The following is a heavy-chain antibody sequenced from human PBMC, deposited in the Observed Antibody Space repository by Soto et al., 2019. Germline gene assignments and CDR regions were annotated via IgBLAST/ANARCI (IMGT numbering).Heavy chain of an antibody. Sequence: EVHLVESGGGLVQPGGSLRLSSAASGFTFSTYWMHWVRQAPGKGLVWVSRINADGTTTTYADSVKGRFTISRDNAKNTLYLQMNSLRAEDTAVYFCATVATHSYNWVDPWGQGTLVTISS. J-gene: IGHJ5*02. CDR1: GFTFSTYW. CDR3: ATVATHSYNWVDP. D-gene: IGHD3-3*02. CDR2: INADGTTT. V-gene: IGHV3-74*01.